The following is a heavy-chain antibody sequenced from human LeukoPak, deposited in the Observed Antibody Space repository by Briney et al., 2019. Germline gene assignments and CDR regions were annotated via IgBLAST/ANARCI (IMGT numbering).Heavy chain of an antibody. D-gene: IGHD3-22*01. Sequence: SETLSFTCAVYGGSFSGYYWSWIRQPPGKGLEWIGEINHSGSTNYNPSLKSRVTISVDTSKNQFSLKLSSVTAADTAVYYCARSTYYYDSSGYYYFDYWGQGTLVTVSS. J-gene: IGHJ4*02. V-gene: IGHV4-34*01. CDR2: INHSGST. CDR1: GGSFSGYY. CDR3: ARSTYYYDSSGYYYFDY.